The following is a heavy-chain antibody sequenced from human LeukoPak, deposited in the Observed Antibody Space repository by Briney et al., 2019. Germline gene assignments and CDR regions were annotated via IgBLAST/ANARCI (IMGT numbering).Heavy chain of an antibody. V-gene: IGHV3-33*03. D-gene: IGHD1-7*01. CDR3: AKAGGQRPGSRDPNYNYYYMDV. J-gene: IGHJ6*03. CDR2: IWYDGSNK. Sequence: GGSLRLSCAASGFSFSTYGMHWVRQAPGKGLEWAGLIWYDGSNKYYADFVKGRFTISRDNSKNTADLQMNSLRAEDTAVYYCAKAGGQRPGSRDPNYNYYYMDVWGKGTTVTVSS. CDR1: GFSFSTYG.